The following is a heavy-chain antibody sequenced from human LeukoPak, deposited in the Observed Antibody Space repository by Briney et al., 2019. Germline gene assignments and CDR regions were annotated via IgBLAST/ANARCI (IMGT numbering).Heavy chain of an antibody. J-gene: IGHJ4*02. CDR2: IYTSGST. CDR1: GGSISSGSYY. Sequence: PSQTLSLTCTVSGGSISSGSYYWSWSRQPAGKGLEWIGRIYTSGSTNYNPSLKSRVTISVDTSKNQFSLKLSSVTAADTAVYYCARGVISSWSYYFDYWGQGTLVTVSS. D-gene: IGHD6-13*01. CDR3: ARGVISSWSYYFDY. V-gene: IGHV4-61*02.